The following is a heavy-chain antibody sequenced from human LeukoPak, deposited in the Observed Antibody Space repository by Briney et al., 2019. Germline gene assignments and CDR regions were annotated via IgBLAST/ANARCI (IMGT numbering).Heavy chain of an antibody. J-gene: IGHJ4*02. CDR2: INPGNGDT. CDR1: GYIFTNYA. Sequence: GASVNVSCKASGYIFTNYAVQWVRQAPGQSLEWLGWINPGNGDTRYSQKFQGRVTMSIDTSATTAYMELSSLRSEDTAVYYCAREAVLDPVTGLRVHFDYWGQGALVTVSS. CDR3: AREAVLDPVTGLRVHFDY. D-gene: IGHD2-8*02. V-gene: IGHV1-3*01.